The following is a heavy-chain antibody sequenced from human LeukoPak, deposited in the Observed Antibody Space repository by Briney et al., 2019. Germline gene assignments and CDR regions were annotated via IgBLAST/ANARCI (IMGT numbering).Heavy chain of an antibody. D-gene: IGHD3-10*01. CDR2: ISGSGGST. J-gene: IGHJ5*02. V-gene: IGHV3-23*01. CDR1: GFTFSSYS. CDR3: AKDTMVRGVGWFDP. Sequence: GGSLRLSCAASGFTFSSYSMNWVRQAPGKGLEWVSAISGSGGSTYYADSVKGRFTISRDNSKNTLYLQMNSLRAEDTAVYYCAKDTMVRGVGWFDPWGQGTLVTVSS.